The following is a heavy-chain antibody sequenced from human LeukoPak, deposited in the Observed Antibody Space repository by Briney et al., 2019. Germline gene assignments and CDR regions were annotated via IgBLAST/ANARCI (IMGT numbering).Heavy chain of an antibody. CDR1: GYRFTSYW. J-gene: IGHJ5*02. D-gene: IGHD6-19*01. Sequence: GEPLEISCKGSGYRFTSYWIGWVRQMPGKGLGGRGIIYPGNSDTRYSPSFQGQVTISADKSISTAYLQWSSLKASDTAMYYCAKGVAGSYNWFDRWGQGTLVTVSS. CDR2: IYPGNSDT. V-gene: IGHV5-51*01. CDR3: AKGVAGSYNWFDR.